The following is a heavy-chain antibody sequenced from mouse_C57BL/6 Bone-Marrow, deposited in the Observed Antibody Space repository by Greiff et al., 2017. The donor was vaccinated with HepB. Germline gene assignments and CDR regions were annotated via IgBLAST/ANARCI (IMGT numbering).Heavy chain of an antibody. CDR2: ISDGGSYT. V-gene: IGHV5-4*01. CDR3: AREAIYTGY. CDR1: GFTFSSYA. D-gene: IGHD1-3*01. J-gene: IGHJ2*01. Sequence: DVQLQESGGGLVKPGGSLKLSCAASGFTFSSYAMSWVRQTPEKRLEWVATISDGGSYTYYPDNVKGRFTISRDNAKNNLYLQMSHLKSEDTAMYYCAREAIYTGYWGQGTTLTVSS.